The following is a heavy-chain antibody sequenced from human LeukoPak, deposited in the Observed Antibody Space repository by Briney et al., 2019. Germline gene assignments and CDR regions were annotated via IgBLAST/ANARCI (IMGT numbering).Heavy chain of an antibody. CDR2: ISSSSSTI. D-gene: IGHD6-6*01. V-gene: IGHV3-48*01. Sequence: PGGTLRLSCAASGFTFSSYNMNWVRQAPGKGLEWVSYISSSSSTIYYADSVKGRFTISRDNAKNSLYLQMNSLRAEDTAVYYCARDTSSSPFHWGQGTLVTVSS. CDR3: ARDTSSSPFH. CDR1: GFTFSSYN. J-gene: IGHJ4*02.